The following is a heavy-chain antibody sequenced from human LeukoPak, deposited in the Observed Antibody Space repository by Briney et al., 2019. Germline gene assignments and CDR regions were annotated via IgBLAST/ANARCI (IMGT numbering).Heavy chain of an antibody. CDR2: INHSGST. CDR3: ARVPPPAARPVQGFY. J-gene: IGHJ4*02. CDR1: GGSFSGYY. Sequence: SETLSLTCAVYGGSFSGYYWSWIRQPPGKGLEWIGEINHSGSTNYNPSLKSRVTISVDTSKNRFSLKLSSVTAADTAVYYCARVPPPAARPVQGFYWGQGTLVAVSS. D-gene: IGHD6-6*01. V-gene: IGHV4-34*01.